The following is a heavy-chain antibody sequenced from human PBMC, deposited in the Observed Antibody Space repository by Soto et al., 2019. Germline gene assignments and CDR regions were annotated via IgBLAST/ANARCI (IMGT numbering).Heavy chain of an antibody. CDR2: TYYRSKWYN. Sequence: SQTLSLTCAISGDRLFSNSAAWNWIRQSPSRGLEWLGRTYYRSKWYNDYAVSVRGRISINPDTPKNQFSLQLNSVTPEDTAVYYCLRGSYGAFNFYGMDVWGQGTTVTVSS. V-gene: IGHV6-1*01. D-gene: IGHD4-17*01. CDR1: GDRLFSNSAA. J-gene: IGHJ6*02. CDR3: LRGSYGAFNFYGMDV.